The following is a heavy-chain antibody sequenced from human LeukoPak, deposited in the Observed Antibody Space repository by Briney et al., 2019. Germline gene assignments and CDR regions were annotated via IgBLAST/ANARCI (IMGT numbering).Heavy chain of an antibody. D-gene: IGHD3-22*01. V-gene: IGHV1-69*13. CDR3: ARALDYYDSRIPDYYYYYGMDV. CDR2: IIPIFGTA. CDR1: GGTFSSYA. Sequence: GASVTVSCKASGGTFSSYAISWVRQAPGQGLEWMGGIIPIFGTANYAQKFQGRVTITADESTSTAYMELSSLRSEDTAVYYCARALDYYDSRIPDYYYYYGMDVWGQGTTVTVSS. J-gene: IGHJ6*02.